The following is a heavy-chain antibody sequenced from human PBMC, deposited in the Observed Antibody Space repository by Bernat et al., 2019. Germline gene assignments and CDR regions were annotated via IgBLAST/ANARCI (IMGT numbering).Heavy chain of an antibody. D-gene: IGHD3-22*01. CDR3: AKGAHDSSGRSNWFDP. CDR1: GFTFSSYA. Sequence: EVQLLESGGGLVQPGGSLRLSCAASGFTFSSYAMTWVRQAPGKGLDWVSVISGSGDNTYYADSVKGRFTISRDNSKSSLYLQMNSLSADDTAVYYCAKGAHDSSGRSNWFDPWGQGTLVTVSS. J-gene: IGHJ5*02. CDR2: ISGSGDNT. V-gene: IGHV3-23*01.